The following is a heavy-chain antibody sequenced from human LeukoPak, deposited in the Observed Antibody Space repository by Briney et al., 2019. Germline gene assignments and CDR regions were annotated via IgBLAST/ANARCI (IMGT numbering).Heavy chain of an antibody. CDR1: GGSISSYY. Sequence: SETLSLTCSVSGGSISSYYWNWIRQPAGKGLEWIGRIDTSGSTNYNPSLKSRVTISVDTSKNQFSLKLSSVTAADTAVYYCARQGDYYGSGSYYPFDYWGQGTPVTVSS. J-gene: IGHJ4*02. V-gene: IGHV4-4*07. CDR2: IDTSGST. CDR3: ARQGDYYGSGSYYPFDY. D-gene: IGHD3-10*01.